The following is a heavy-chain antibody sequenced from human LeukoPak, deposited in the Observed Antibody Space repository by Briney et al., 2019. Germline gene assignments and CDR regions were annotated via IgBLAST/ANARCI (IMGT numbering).Heavy chain of an antibody. Sequence: PSETLSLTCTVSGGSLSSHYWSWIRQPPGKGLEWIGYIYYSGSTNYNPSLKSRVTISVDTSKNQFSLKLSPVTAADTAVYYCARGVYIAAAQYGYWGQGTLVTVSS. D-gene: IGHD6-13*01. CDR2: IYYSGST. V-gene: IGHV4-59*11. CDR1: GGSLSSHY. CDR3: ARGVYIAAAQYGY. J-gene: IGHJ4*02.